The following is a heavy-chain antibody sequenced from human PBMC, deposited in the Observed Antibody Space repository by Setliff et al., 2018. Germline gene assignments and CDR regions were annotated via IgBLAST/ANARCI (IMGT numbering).Heavy chain of an antibody. Sequence: GGSLRLSCTASGLSYTNDWVSWVRQAPGKGLEWLASINPHGSEKYYTDSVKGRFTIFRDGSKNTLFLHMTSLRAEDTAVYYCAKPQVELRWGFESWGQGTPVTVSS. CDR2: INPHGSEK. V-gene: IGHV3-7*03. CDR1: GLSYTNDW. CDR3: AKPQVELRWGFES. D-gene: IGHD1-7*01. J-gene: IGHJ4*02.